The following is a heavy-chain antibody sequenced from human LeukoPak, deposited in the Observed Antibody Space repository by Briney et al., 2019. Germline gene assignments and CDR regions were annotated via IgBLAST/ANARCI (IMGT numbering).Heavy chain of an antibody. J-gene: IGHJ4*02. CDR3: ARGAWFGELGVGVDY. D-gene: IGHD3-10*01. CDR2: ISSSGSTI. V-gene: IGHV3-48*03. Sequence: PGGSLRLSCAASGFTFSSYEMNWVRQAPGKGVEWVSYISSSGSTIYYADSVKGRFTISRDNAKNSLYLQMNSLRAEDTAVYYCARGAWFGELGVGVDYWGQGTLVTVSS. CDR1: GFTFSSYE.